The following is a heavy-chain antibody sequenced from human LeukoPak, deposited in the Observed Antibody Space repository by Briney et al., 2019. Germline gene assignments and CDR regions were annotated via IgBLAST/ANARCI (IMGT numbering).Heavy chain of an antibody. J-gene: IGHJ3*02. CDR2: IYHSGST. D-gene: IGHD7-27*01. V-gene: IGHV4-30-2*01. Sequence: PSETLSLTCTVSGGSISSGGYYWIWLQQPPGKGLEGIGYIYHSGSTYYNPSLKSRVTISVDTSKNQFSLKLSSVTAADTAVYYCARESTAANWGDAFDIWGQGTMVTVSS. CDR3: ARESTAANWGDAFDI. CDR1: GGSISSGGYY.